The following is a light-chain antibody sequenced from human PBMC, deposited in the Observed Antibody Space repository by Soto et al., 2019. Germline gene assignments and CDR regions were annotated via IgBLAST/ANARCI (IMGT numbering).Light chain of an antibody. J-gene: IGLJ1*01. Sequence: QSVLTQSSSASASLGSSVSLTCTLSSGHSSYIIAWHQQQPGKAPRYLMKLEGSGSYNKGSGVPDRFSGSSSGADRYLTISILQFEDEADYYCETWDSNTYVFGTGTKVTVL. CDR1: SGHSSYI. V-gene: IGLV4-60*02. CDR3: ETWDSNTYV. CDR2: LEGSGSY.